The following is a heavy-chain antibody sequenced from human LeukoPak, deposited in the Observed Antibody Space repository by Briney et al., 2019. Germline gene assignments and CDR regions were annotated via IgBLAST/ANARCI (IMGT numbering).Heavy chain of an antibody. CDR3: AKDYNMDYDSSGRKGPIDY. J-gene: IGHJ4*02. V-gene: IGHV3-23*01. Sequence: GGSLRLSCAASGFTFSSFAMSWVRQAPGKGLEWVSTFSGSGGSTYYADSVKGRFSISRDNSKNTLYLQMNSLRAEDTAVYYCAKDYNMDYDSSGRKGPIDYWGQGTLVTVSS. CDR2: FSGSGGST. CDR1: GFTFSSFA. D-gene: IGHD3-22*01.